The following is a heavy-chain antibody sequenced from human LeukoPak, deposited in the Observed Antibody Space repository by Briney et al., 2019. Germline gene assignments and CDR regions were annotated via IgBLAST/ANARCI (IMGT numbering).Heavy chain of an antibody. CDR3: AREGITGTWGLFNWFDP. Sequence: GASVKVSCKASGYTFTSYYMHWVRQAPGQGLEWMGIINPSGGSTSYAQKFQGRVTMTRDTSTSTVYMELSSLRSEDTAVYYCAREGITGTWGLFNWFDPWGQGTLVTVSS. D-gene: IGHD1-7*01. V-gene: IGHV1-46*01. CDR2: INPSGGST. CDR1: GYTFTSYY. J-gene: IGHJ5*02.